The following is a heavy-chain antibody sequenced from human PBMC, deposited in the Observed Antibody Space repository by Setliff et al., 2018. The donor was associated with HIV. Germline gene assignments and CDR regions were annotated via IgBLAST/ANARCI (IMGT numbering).Heavy chain of an antibody. Sequence: SETLSLTCTVSGGSISSHYWSWIRQPPGKGLEWIGYIYYSGSTNYNPSLKSRVTMSVDTSKNQFSLKLSSVTAADTAVYYCARFAYYSNSGGYYHHWGQGALVTVSS. CDR2: IYYSGST. CDR3: ARFAYYSNSGGYYHH. D-gene: IGHD3-22*01. J-gene: IGHJ4*02. V-gene: IGHV4-59*08. CDR1: GGSISSHY.